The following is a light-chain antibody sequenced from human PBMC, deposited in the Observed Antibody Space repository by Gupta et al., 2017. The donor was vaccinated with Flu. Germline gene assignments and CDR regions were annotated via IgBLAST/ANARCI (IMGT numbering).Light chain of an antibody. CDR2: AAS. Sequence: DRVTITCRASQSISSYLNWYQQKPGKAPKLLIYAASSLQSGVPSRFSGSGSGTDFTLTISSLQPEDFATYYCQQSYSTPHVTFGQGTKVEIK. J-gene: IGKJ1*01. CDR3: QQSYSTPHVT. CDR1: QSISSY. V-gene: IGKV1-39*01.